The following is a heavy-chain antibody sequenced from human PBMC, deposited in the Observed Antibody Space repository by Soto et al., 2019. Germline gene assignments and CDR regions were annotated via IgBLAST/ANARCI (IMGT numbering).Heavy chain of an antibody. CDR2: IYYSGST. CDR3: ARDKLGVTRYYYYGMDV. Sequence: ETLSLTCTVSGGSVSSGSYYWSWIRQPPGKGLEWIGYIYYSGSTNYNPSLKSRVTISVDTSKNQFSLKLSSVTAADTAVYYCARDKLGVTRYYYYGMDVWGQGTTVTVSS. V-gene: IGHV4-61*01. D-gene: IGHD3-10*01. J-gene: IGHJ6*02. CDR1: GGSVSSGSYY.